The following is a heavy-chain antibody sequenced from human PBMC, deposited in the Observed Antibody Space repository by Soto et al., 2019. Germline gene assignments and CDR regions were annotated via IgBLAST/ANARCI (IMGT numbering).Heavy chain of an antibody. CDR2: IWYDGSNK. Sequence: QVQLVESGGGVVQPGRSLRLSCAASGFTFSRYGMHWVRQAPGKGLEWVAVIWYDGSNKYYADSVKGRFTISRDNSKNTLDLQMNSLRAEDTAVYYCAREQGPYGGAADYGMDVWVQGTTVTVSS. J-gene: IGHJ6*02. CDR3: AREQGPYGGAADYGMDV. V-gene: IGHV3-33*01. CDR1: GFTFSRYG. D-gene: IGHD4-17*01.